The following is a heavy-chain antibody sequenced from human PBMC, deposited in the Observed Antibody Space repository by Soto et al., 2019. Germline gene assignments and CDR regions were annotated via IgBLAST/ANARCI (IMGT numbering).Heavy chain of an antibody. CDR3: ARPDFGDCWDFDL. D-gene: IGHD4-17*01. Sequence: QDQLVQSGAEVKKPGSSVKVSCKASGGTFSSHTFSWVRQAPGQGLEWMGRIIPALGTATYAQKFQGRVTITADESATTVYMELNSLRSEDTAVYYFARPDFGDCWDFDLWGRGTLVTVSS. CDR2: IIPALGTA. CDR1: GGTFSSHT. V-gene: IGHV1-69*08. J-gene: IGHJ2*01.